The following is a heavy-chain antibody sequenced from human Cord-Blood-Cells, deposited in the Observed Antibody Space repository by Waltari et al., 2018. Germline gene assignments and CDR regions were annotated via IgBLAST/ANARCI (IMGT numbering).Heavy chain of an antibody. CDR2: MGPEDGET. J-gene: IGHJ3*02. CDR1: GYTLTELS. Sequence: QVQLVQSGAEVKKTGASVKVSCKVSGYTLTELSMHWVRQAPGKGLEWMGVMGPEDGETIYAQKFQGRGTMTEDTSTDTAYMELSSLRSEDTAVYYCATSTPDGFDIWGQGTMVTVSS. V-gene: IGHV1-24*01. CDR3: ATSTPDGFDI.